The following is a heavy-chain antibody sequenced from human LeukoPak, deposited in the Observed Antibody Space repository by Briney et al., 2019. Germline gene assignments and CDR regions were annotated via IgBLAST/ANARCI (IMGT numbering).Heavy chain of an antibody. J-gene: IGHJ3*02. D-gene: IGHD3-10*01. Sequence: ASVKVSCKASGYTFTSYGISWVRQAPGQGLEWMGWISAYNGNTNYAQELQGRVTMTTDTSTSTAYMELRSLRSDDTAVYYCARDYSGVPRWFGELFPYCDAFYIWGQGTMVTVSS. V-gene: IGHV1-18*01. CDR1: GYTFTSYG. CDR2: ISAYNGNT. CDR3: ARDYSGVPRWFGELFPYCDAFYI.